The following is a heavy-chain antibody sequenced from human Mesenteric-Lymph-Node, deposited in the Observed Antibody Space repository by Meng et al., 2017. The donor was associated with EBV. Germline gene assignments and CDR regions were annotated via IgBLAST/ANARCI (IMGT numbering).Heavy chain of an antibody. D-gene: IGHD3-16*01. CDR3: ARGYLHYDYIWGSYTYFDY. Sequence: QWGAGNFKPSETLSLTCAVYGWSFSGYYWSWIRQPPGKGLEWIGEINHSGSTNYNPSLKSRVTISVDTSKNQFSLKLSSVTAADTAVYYCARGYLHYDYIWGSYTYFDYWGQGTLVTVSS. CDR2: INHSGST. CDR1: GWSFSGYY. J-gene: IGHJ4*02. V-gene: IGHV4-34*01.